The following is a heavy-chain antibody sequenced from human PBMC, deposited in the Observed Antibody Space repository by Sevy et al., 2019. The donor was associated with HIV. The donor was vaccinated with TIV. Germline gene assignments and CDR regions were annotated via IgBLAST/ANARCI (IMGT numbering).Heavy chain of an antibody. V-gene: IGHV1-18*01. CDR1: GYTFTSYG. D-gene: IGHD3-16*02. CDR2: ISAYNGNT. J-gene: IGHJ3*02. CDR3: ARETRYYDYVWGSYRQQAFDI. Sequence: ASVKVSCKASGYTFTSYGISWVRQAPGQGLEWMGWISAYNGNTNYAQTLQGRVTMTTDTSTSTAYMELRSLRSDDTAVYYCARETRYYDYVWGSYRQQAFDIWGQGTMVTVSS.